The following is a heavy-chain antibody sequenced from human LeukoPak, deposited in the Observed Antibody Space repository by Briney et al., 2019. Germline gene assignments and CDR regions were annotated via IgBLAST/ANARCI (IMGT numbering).Heavy chain of an antibody. CDR2: IYPGDSDT. CDR1: GYSFPNYW. Sequence: GESLKISCKGSGYSFPNYWIGWVRQMPGKGLEWMGIIYPGDSDTRYSPSFQGQVTISADKSISTAYLQWSSLKASDTAMYYCARQRTNGAMLCAPWGQGTRDTVSS. J-gene: IGHJ5*02. CDR3: ARQRTNGAMLCAP. D-gene: IGHD2-8*01. V-gene: IGHV5-51*01.